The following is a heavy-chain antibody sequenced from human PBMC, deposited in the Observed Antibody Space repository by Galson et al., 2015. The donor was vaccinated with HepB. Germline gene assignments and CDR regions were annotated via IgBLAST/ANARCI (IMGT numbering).Heavy chain of an antibody. J-gene: IGHJ2*01. CDR2: IYSGGST. D-gene: IGHD3-10*01. CDR1: GFTVSSNY. Sequence: SLRLSCAASGFTVSSNYMSWVRQAPGKGLEWVSVIYSGGSTYYADSVKGRFTISRDNSKNTLYLQMNSLRAEDTAVYYCARAGYGSGSYYNNWYFDLWGRGTLVTVSS. V-gene: IGHV3-53*01. CDR3: ARAGYGSGSYYNNWYFDL.